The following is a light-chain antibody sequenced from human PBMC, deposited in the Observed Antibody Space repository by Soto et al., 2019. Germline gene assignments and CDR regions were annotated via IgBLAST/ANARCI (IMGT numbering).Light chain of an antibody. J-gene: IGKJ4*01. CDR2: WAS. V-gene: IGKV4-1*01. CDR1: QSVLYSSNNKNY. Sequence: DIVMTQSPDSLAVSLGERATINCKSSQSVLYSSNNKNYLAWYQQKPGQPPKLLIYWASTRESGVPDRFSGSGSGTDFTLTISSLQAEDVAVYYCQQYYSTPPVGGGTKVDSK. CDR3: QQYYSTPP.